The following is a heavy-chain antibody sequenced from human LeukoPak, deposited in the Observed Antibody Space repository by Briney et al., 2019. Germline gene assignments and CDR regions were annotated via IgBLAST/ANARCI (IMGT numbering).Heavy chain of an antibody. D-gene: IGHD5-24*01. Sequence: GGSLRLSCVASGFTISSYSMNWVRQAPGKGLEWVSSISENSKDIFYVDSVKGRFTISRDNAKNSLYLQMNSLRAEDTAVYYCARDRDGYNYGFDYWGQGTLVTVSS. CDR3: ARDRDGYNYGFDY. V-gene: IGHV3-21*01. CDR2: ISENSKDI. J-gene: IGHJ4*02. CDR1: GFTISSYS.